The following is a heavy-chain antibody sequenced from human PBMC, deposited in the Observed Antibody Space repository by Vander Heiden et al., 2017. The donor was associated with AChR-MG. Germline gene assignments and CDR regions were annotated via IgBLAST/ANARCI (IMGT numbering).Heavy chain of an antibody. Sequence: EVQPLESGGGLVRPGGSLRRPCAASPFSYSSYAMSWVRQAPGKGLEWVAGIGSSGDDTPYADSVKGRFTISRDNSKNTLYLQMNSLRAEDTAVYYCAKKNPGVAPFDYWGQGTLVTVSS. V-gene: IGHV3-23*01. D-gene: IGHD3-3*01. CDR3: AKKNPGVAPFDY. J-gene: IGHJ4*02. CDR2: IGSSGDDT. CDR1: PFSYSSYA.